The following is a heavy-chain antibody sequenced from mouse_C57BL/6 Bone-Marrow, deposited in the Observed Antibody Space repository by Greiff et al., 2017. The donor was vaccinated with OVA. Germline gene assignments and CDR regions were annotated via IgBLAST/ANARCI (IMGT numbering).Heavy chain of an antibody. V-gene: IGHV5-4*01. CDR3: ARVVITTVPFFDY. Sequence: EVQRVESGGGLVKPGGSLKLSCAASGFTFSSYAMSWVRQTPEKRLECVATISDGGSYPYYPDNVKGRFTIPRDNAKNNLYLQMSQLKSEDTAMYYCARVVITTVPFFDYWGQGTTLTVSS. CDR1: GFTFSSYA. J-gene: IGHJ2*01. CDR2: ISDGGSYP. D-gene: IGHD1-1*01.